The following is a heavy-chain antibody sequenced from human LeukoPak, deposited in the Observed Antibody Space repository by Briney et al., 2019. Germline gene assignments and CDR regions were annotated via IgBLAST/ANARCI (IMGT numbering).Heavy chain of an antibody. Sequence: SETLSLTCTVSGGSISSSSYYWGWIRQPPGKGLEWIGSIYYSGSTYYNPSLKSRVTISVDTSKNQFSLKLSSVTAADTAVYYCARTIYGSGSQNFDYWGQGTLVTVSS. CDR3: ARTIYGSGSQNFDY. CDR2: IYYSGST. J-gene: IGHJ4*02. V-gene: IGHV4-39*01. D-gene: IGHD3-10*01. CDR1: GGSISSSSYY.